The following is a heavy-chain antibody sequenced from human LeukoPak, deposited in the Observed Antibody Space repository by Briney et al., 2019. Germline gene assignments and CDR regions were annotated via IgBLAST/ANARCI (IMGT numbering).Heavy chain of an antibody. CDR2: ISGSGGST. CDR3: AKDRDSSSWYSKYYYYYGMDV. V-gene: IGHV3-23*01. D-gene: IGHD6-13*01. J-gene: IGHJ6*02. CDR1: GFTFSSYA. Sequence: LSGGSLRLSCAASGFTFSSYAMSWVRQAPGKGLGWVSAISGSGGSTYYADSVKGRFTISRDNSKNTLYLQMNSLRAEDTAVYYCAKDRDSSSWYSKYYYYYGMDVWGQGTTVTVSS.